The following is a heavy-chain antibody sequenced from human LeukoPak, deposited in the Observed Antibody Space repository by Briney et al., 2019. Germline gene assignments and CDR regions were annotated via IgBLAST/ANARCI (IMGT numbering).Heavy chain of an antibody. CDR3: ATYTHWVAGDV. J-gene: IGHJ6*02. D-gene: IGHD3-16*01. V-gene: IGHV3-7*01. CDR2: MNQDGSAK. Sequence: GGSLRLSCAASGFTFSDSWMSWVRQAPGKGLEWVANMNQDGSAKGYVDSVKGRFTISRDNARNSLYLQMSSLRPEDTAVYYCATYTHWVAGDVWGQGTTVTVSS. CDR1: GFTFSDSW.